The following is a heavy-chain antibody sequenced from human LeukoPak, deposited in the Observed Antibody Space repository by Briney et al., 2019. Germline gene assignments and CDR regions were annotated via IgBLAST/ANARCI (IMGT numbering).Heavy chain of an antibody. J-gene: IGHJ5*02. CDR3: ARDKLTASFDP. D-gene: IGHD2-21*02. V-gene: IGHV7-4-1*02. CDR2: TNTNTGNP. CDR1: GYTFTNYA. Sequence: ASVKVSCKASGYTFTNYAMNWVRQAPGQGLEWMGWTNTNTGNPTYAQGFTGRFVFSLDTSVSTAYLQISSLKAEDTAMYYCARDKLTASFDPWGQGTLVTVSS.